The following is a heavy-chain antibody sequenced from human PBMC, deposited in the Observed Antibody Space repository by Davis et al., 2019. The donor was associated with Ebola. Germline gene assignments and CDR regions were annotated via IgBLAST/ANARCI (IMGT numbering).Heavy chain of an antibody. V-gene: IGHV4-39*07. Sequence: MPSETLSLTCTVSAGSISSSSYYWGWIRQPPGKGLEWIGSFYYSGNTNYNPSLKSRVTISLDTAKNQFSLNLRSVTAADTAVYYCARVSYYYYGMDVWGKGTTVTVSS. CDR2: FYYSGNT. J-gene: IGHJ6*04. CDR3: ARVSYYYYGMDV. CDR1: AGSISSSSYY.